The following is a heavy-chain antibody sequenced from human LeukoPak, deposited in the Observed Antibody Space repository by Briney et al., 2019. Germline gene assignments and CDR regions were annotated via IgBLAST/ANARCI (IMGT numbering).Heavy chain of an antibody. J-gene: IGHJ3*02. V-gene: IGHV3-30*04. D-gene: IGHD3-3*01. CDR3: ARVKADKFLEWLGAFDI. CDR1: GFTFSTYA. Sequence: GGSLRLSCAASGFTFSTYAMHWVRQAPGKGLEWVAVISYDGSSKYYADSVKGRFTISRDNAKNSLYLQMNSLRAEDTAVYYCARVKADKFLEWLGAFDIWGQGTMVTVSS. CDR2: ISYDGSSK.